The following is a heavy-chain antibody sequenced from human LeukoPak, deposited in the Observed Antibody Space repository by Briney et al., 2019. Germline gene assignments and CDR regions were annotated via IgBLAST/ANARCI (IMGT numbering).Heavy chain of an antibody. CDR2: IYYSGST. D-gene: IGHD3-10*01. CDR3: ARLPVWFGSTGDNSVYFQH. Sequence: PSETLSLTCTVSGGSISSSSYYWGWIRQPPGKGLEWIGSIYYSGSTYYNPSLKSRVTISVDTSKNQFSLRLSSVTAADTAVHYCARLPVWFGSTGDNSVYFQHWGQGTLVTVSS. J-gene: IGHJ1*01. CDR1: GGSISSSSYY. V-gene: IGHV4-39*01.